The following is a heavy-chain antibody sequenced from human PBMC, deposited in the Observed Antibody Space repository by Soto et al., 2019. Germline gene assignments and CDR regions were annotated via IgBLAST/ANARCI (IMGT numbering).Heavy chain of an antibody. Sequence: SETLSLTCAVYGGSFSDYYWSWIRQPPGKGLEWIGEINHSGSTNYNPSLKSRVTISVDTSKNQFSLKLSSVTAADTAVYYCARRREYCSGTSCSDLWFDPWGQGTLVTVSS. V-gene: IGHV4-34*01. CDR2: INHSGST. CDR3: ARRREYCSGTSCSDLWFDP. D-gene: IGHD2-2*01. CDR1: GGSFSDYY. J-gene: IGHJ5*02.